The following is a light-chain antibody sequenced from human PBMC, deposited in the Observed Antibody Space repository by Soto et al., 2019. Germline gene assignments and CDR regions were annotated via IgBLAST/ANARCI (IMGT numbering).Light chain of an antibody. Sequence: HSVLTKPASLYGSPGQSITISCTGTSSDVGGYNYVSWYQQHPGKAPKLMIYDVTNRPSGVSNRFSGSKSGNTASLTISGLQAEDEADYYCSSYTSSSTYVFGTGTKVTVL. V-gene: IGLV2-14*01. J-gene: IGLJ1*01. CDR1: SSDVGGYNY. CDR3: SSYTSSSTYV. CDR2: DVT.